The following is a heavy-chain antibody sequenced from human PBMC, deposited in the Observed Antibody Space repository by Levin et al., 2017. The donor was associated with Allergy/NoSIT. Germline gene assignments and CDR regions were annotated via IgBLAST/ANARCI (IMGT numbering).Heavy chain of an antibody. D-gene: IGHD1-26*01. CDR1: GFTFSSYS. Sequence: PGGSLRLSCAASGFTFSSYSMNWVRQAPGKGLEWVSSISSSSSYIYYADSVKGRFTISRDNAKNSLYLQMNSLRAEDTAVYYCARDWGRELPGDYYYGMDVWGQGTTVTVSS. V-gene: IGHV3-21*01. CDR3: ARDWGRELPGDYYYGMDV. CDR2: ISSSSSYI. J-gene: IGHJ6*02.